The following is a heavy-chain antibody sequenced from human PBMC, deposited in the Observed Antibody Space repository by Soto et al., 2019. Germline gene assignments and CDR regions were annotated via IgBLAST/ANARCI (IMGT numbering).Heavy chain of an antibody. CDR1: GYIFTGYY. V-gene: IGHV1-2*04. CDR2: INPNSGDT. Sequence: ASVKVSCKASGYIFTGYYMHWVRQAPGQGLEWMGWINPNSGDTNYTQKFQGWVTMTRDTSISTAYMELSRLRSDDTAVYYCATSRISIAVAGETEYYFDYWGQGAPVTVSS. CDR3: ATSRISIAVAGETEYYFDY. J-gene: IGHJ4*02. D-gene: IGHD6-19*01.